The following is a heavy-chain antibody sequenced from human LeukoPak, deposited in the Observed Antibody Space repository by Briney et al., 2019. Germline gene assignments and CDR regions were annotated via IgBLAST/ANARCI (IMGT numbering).Heavy chain of an antibody. D-gene: IGHD3-3*01. V-gene: IGHV1-8*01. CDR1: GYTFTSYD. J-gene: IGHJ5*02. CDR3: ARSLEGLIRYRGGFDP. Sequence: GASVKVSCKASGYTFTSYDINWVRQATGQGLEWMGWMNPNSGNTGYAQKFQVRVTMTRNTSISTAYMELSSLRSEYTAVYYCARSLEGLIRYRGGFDPWGQGSLVTDSS. CDR2: MNPNSGNT.